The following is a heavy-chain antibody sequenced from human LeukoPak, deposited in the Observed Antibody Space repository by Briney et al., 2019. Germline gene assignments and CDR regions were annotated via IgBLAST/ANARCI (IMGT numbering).Heavy chain of an antibody. CDR3: AIDGSYYDRSGYLAPDWYFDL. J-gene: IGHJ2*01. V-gene: IGHV4-59*01. Sequence: SETLSLTCTVSGGSISSYYWSWIRQPPGKGLEWIGYIYYSGSTNYNPSLKSRVTISVDTSKNQFSLKLSSVTAADTAVYYCAIDGSYYDRSGYLAPDWYFDLWGRGTLVTVSS. CDR1: GGSISSYY. D-gene: IGHD3-22*01. CDR2: IYYSGST.